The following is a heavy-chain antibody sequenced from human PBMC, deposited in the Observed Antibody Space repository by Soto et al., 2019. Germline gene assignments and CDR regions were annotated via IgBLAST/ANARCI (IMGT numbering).Heavy chain of an antibody. D-gene: IGHD3-22*01. J-gene: IGHJ4*02. V-gene: IGHV4-30-4*01. CDR3: ARGSYYYDSSGYYHY. CDR2: IYYSGST. CDR1: GGSISSGDYY. Sequence: SETLSLTCTVSGGSISSGDYYWSWIRQPPGKGLEWIGYIYYSGSTYYNPSLKSRVTISVDTSKNQFSLKLSSVTAADTAVNYCARGSYYYDSSGYYHYCGQGTLVTVSS.